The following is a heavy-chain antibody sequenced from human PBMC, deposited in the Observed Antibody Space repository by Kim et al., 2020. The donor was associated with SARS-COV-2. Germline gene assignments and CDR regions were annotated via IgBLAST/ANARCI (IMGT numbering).Heavy chain of an antibody. D-gene: IGHD3-10*01. CDR1: GFTFSSYS. CDR3: ARVIRRDGSEYFDY. V-gene: IGHV3-21*01. CDR2: ISSSSSYI. Sequence: GGSLRLSCAASGFTFSSYSMNWVRQAPGKGLEWVSSISSSSSYIYYADSVKGRFTISRDNAKNSLYLQMNSLRAEDTAVYYCARVIRRDGSEYFDYWGQGTLVTVSS. J-gene: IGHJ4*02.